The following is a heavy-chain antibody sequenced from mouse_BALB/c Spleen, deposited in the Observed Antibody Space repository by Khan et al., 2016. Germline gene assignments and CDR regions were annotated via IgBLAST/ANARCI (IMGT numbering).Heavy chain of an antibody. CDR1: GFNIKDTY. CDR2: IDPADDNT. CDR3: ARGVYDYGFAY. V-gene: IGHV14-3*02. Sequence: VQLQQSGAELVKPGASVKLSCTVSGFNIKDTYIHWVKQRPEQGLEWIGRIDPADDNTRYDPKFQGKATITADTSSNTAYLQLSSLTSEDTAVYYWARGVYDYGFAYWGQGTLVTVSA. J-gene: IGHJ3*01. D-gene: IGHD2-4*01.